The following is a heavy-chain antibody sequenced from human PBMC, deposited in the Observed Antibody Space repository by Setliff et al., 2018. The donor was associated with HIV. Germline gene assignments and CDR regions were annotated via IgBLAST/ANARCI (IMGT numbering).Heavy chain of an antibody. CDR3: ATSGFYDILTGPTPGVFDI. CDR2: MSPNSDNR. J-gene: IGHJ3*02. CDR1: GYTFTTHD. V-gene: IGHV1-8*01. Sequence: ASVKVSCKASGYTFTTHDNTHDINWVRQAPGQGLEWMGWMSPNSDNRGYAQKFQGRVTMTRDTSISTAYMELSSLRSEDTAVYYCATSGFYDILTGPTPGVFDIWGQGTMVTVSS. D-gene: IGHD3-9*01.